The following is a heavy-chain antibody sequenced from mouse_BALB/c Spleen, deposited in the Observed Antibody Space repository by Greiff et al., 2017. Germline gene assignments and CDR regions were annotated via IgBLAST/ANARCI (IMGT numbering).Heavy chain of an antibody. V-gene: IGHV1-77*01. CDR2: IYPGSGNT. CDR1: GYTFTDYY. Sequence: QVQLQQSGAELARPGASVKLSCKASGYTFTDYYINWVKQRTGQGLEWIGEIYPGSGNTYYNEKFKGKATLTADKSSSTAYMQLSSLTSEDSAVYFCARRGNKAQHYFDYWGQGTTLTVSS. J-gene: IGHJ2*01. D-gene: IGHD2-1*01. CDR3: ARRGNKAQHYFDY.